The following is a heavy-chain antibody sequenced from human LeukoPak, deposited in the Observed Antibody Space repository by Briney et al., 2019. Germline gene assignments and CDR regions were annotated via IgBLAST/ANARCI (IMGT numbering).Heavy chain of an antibody. V-gene: IGHV3-9*01. Sequence: GGSLRLSCAASGFTFDDYAMHWVRQAPGKGLEWVPGISWNSGSIGYADSVKGRFTISRDNAKNSLYLQMNSLRAEDTALYYCAKTRGRRKQWLAYDAFDIWGQGTMVTVSS. CDR2: ISWNSGSI. CDR1: GFTFDDYA. CDR3: AKTRGRRKQWLAYDAFDI. J-gene: IGHJ3*02. D-gene: IGHD6-19*01.